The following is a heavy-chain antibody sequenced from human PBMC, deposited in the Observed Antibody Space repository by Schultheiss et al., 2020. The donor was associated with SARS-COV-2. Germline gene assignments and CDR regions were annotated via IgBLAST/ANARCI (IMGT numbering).Heavy chain of an antibody. J-gene: IGHJ4*02. Sequence: SETLSLTCTVSGYSISSGYYWGWIRQPPGKGLEWIGSIYYSGSTYYNPSLKSRVTISVDTSKNQFSLKLSSVTAADTAVYYCASPGYWYCSGNSCLYFDYWGQGTLVTVSS. CDR2: IYYSGST. V-gene: IGHV4-38-2*02. CDR3: ASPGYWYCSGNSCLYFDY. CDR1: GYSISSGYY. D-gene: IGHD2-15*01.